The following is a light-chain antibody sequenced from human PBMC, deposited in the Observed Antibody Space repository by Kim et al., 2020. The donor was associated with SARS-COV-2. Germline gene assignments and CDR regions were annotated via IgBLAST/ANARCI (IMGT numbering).Light chain of an antibody. V-gene: IGLV1-36*01. Sequence: LTQPPSVSAAPRQRVTISCSGSSSNIGKSAVNWYRQLPGEAPKLLIYYDDLLPSGVSGRFSGSKSGTSASLAISGLQPEDEAAYYCAAWDDSLNGWVFGGGTKVTVL. CDR2: YDD. J-gene: IGLJ3*02. CDR3: AAWDDSLNGWV. CDR1: SSNIGKSA.